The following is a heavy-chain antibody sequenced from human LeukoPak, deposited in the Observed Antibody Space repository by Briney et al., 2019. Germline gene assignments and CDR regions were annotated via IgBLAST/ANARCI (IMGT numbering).Heavy chain of an antibody. J-gene: IGHJ1*01. V-gene: IGHV3-53*01. CDR3: ARGSDLKYFQY. CDR2: IYSGGTT. CDR1: GFTVSSNY. Sequence: GGSLRLSCAASGFTVSSNYMSWVRQAPGKGLEWVSVIYSGGTTYYADSVKGRFTISRDNAKNSLYLQMNSLRAEDMAVYYCARGSDLKYFQYWGQGTLVTVSS.